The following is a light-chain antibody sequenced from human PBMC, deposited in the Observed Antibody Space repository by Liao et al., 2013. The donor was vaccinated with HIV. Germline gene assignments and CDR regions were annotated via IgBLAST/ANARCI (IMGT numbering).Light chain of an antibody. CDR1: NLEDQY. Sequence: SVELTQPPSVTVSPGQTATITCSGDNLEDQYACWYQVKPGQSPILVIYRDTERPSEIPERFSASNSGDTATLTISGTLPSDEAEYFCQTWDNSFVAFGGGTRLTVL. J-gene: IGLJ2*01. CDR2: RDT. CDR3: QTWDNSFVA. V-gene: IGLV3-1*01.